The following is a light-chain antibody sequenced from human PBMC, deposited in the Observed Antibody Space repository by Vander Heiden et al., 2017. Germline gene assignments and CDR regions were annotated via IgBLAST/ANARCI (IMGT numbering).Light chain of an antibody. Sequence: SYELTQPPSVSVPPGQTASITCSGDKLGDKYACWYQQKPGQSPVLVIYQDSKRHSGIPERFSGSNSGNTATLTISGTQAMDEADYYCQAWDSSTGVFGGGTKLTVL. J-gene: IGLJ2*01. CDR2: QDS. CDR1: KLGDKY. CDR3: QAWDSSTGV. V-gene: IGLV3-1*01.